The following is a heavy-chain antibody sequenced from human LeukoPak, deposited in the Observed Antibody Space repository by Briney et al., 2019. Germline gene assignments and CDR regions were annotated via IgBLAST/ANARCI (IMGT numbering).Heavy chain of an antibody. V-gene: IGHV3-66*01. D-gene: IGHD6-13*01. CDR3: ARVFNIAAEDGYGMDV. J-gene: IGHJ6*02. CDR1: TFTLSSNY. Sequence: GGSLRLSCASSTFTLSSNYMSWVRQATGKGLEWVSIIYSVGNTYYADSVKGRFTISRDNSKNTLYLQMNSLRVEDTAVYYCARVFNIAAEDGYGMDVWGQGTTVTVSS. CDR2: IYSVGNT.